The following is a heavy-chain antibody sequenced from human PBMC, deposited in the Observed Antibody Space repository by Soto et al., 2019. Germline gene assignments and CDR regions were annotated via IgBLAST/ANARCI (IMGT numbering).Heavy chain of an antibody. CDR3: VKGGWLDF. CDR2: ISDDSSRT. Sequence: EVQLLESGGGFVQPGGSLRLSCAASGYSFSNFEMSWDRQARGRGLEWVSIISDDSSRTYYADAVKGRFTISRDNSKYTLYLQMNSLTAEDTAVYACVKGGWLDFWGQGALVTVSS. CDR1: GYSFSNFE. V-gene: IGHV3-23*01. D-gene: IGHD3-16*01. J-gene: IGHJ5*01.